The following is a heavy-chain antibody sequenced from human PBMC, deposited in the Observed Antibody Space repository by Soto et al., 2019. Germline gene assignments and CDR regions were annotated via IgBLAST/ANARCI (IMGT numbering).Heavy chain of an antibody. J-gene: IGHJ6*04. CDR1: GGSISSGGYY. D-gene: IGHD2-15*01. CDR3: LCDFWCGGCICYSIRFADLYCMDV. V-gene: IGHV4-31*03. CDR2: LYYSGIT. Sequence: PSETLSLTCTVSGGSISSGGYYWSWIRQHPGKGLEWIGYLYYSGITYYNPSLKSRVTISEDRSKNQFSLQMTSVTAADTVVYYCLCDFWCGGCICYSIRFADLYCMDVWGEGTTVTVSS.